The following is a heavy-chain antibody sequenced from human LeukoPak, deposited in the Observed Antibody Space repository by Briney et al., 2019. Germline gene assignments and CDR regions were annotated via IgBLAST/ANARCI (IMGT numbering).Heavy chain of an antibody. Sequence: ASVRVSCKTSGYPFTVYYIHWVRQAPGQGLEWMGRINPNSGDIDYAQKCQGSVTMTTDTSISTAYMELSRLRSDDTAVYYCARANRAAAGYYFDYWGPGTLVTVSS. V-gene: IGHV1-2*04. CDR1: GYPFTVYY. D-gene: IGHD6-13*01. CDR2: INPNSGDI. CDR3: ARANRAAAGYYFDY. J-gene: IGHJ4*02.